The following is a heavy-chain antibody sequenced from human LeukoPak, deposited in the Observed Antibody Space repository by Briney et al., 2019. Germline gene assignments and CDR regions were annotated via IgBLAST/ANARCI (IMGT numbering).Heavy chain of an antibody. D-gene: IGHD2-2*01. Sequence: SETLSLTCAVYGGSFSGYYWSWIRQPPGKGLEWIGEINHSGSTNYNPSLKSRVTISVDTSKNQFSLKLSSVTAADTAVYYCAGVVNIVVVPAAGWFDPWGQGTLVTVSS. CDR1: GGSFSGYY. V-gene: IGHV4-34*01. CDR3: AGVVNIVVVPAAGWFDP. J-gene: IGHJ5*02. CDR2: INHSGST.